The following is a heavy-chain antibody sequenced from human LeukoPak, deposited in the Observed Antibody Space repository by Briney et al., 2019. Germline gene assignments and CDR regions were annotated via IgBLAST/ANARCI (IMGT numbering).Heavy chain of an antibody. CDR1: GSTLSSSA. CDR2: ISGRGDRT. D-gene: IGHD3-10*01. J-gene: IGHJ5*02. V-gene: IGHV3-23*01. CDR3: AKDITMVRGVDNWFVP. Sequence: GGSLRLSCAASGSTLSSSAMSWVRPAPGEGLEWGSTISGRGDRTYYADSVKGRFTISRDNCKNTLYLQMNSLRAEDTAVYYCAKDITMVRGVDNWFVPWGQGTLVTVSS.